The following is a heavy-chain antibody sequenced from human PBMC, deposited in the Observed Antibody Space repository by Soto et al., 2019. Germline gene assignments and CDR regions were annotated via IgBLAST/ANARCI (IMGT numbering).Heavy chain of an antibody. V-gene: IGHV1-69*13. Sequence: SVKVSCKASGGTFSSYAISWVRQAPGQGLEWMGGIIPIFGTANYAQKFQGRVTITADESTSTAYMELSSLRSEDTAVYYFARGGYCISTSCYVHWFDPWGQGTLVTVSS. CDR2: IIPIFGTA. CDR3: ARGGYCISTSCYVHWFDP. D-gene: IGHD2-2*01. CDR1: GGTFSSYA. J-gene: IGHJ5*02.